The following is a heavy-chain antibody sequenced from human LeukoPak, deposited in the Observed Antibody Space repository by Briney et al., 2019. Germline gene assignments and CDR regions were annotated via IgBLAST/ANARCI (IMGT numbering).Heavy chain of an antibody. CDR1: GFSLSTSGMC. Sequence: SGPALVKPTQTLTLTCAFSGFSLSTSGMCVSWIRQPPGKALEWLARIDWDDDKYYSTSLKTRLTISKDTSKNQVVLTMTNMDPVDTATYYCARCLEYSVTTRGFWFDPWGQGTLVTVSS. CDR3: ARCLEYSVTTRGFWFDP. CDR2: IDWDDDK. J-gene: IGHJ5*02. D-gene: IGHD2/OR15-2a*01. V-gene: IGHV2-70*11.